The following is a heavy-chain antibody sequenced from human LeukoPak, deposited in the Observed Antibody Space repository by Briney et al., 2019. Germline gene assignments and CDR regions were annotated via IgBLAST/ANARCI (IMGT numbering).Heavy chain of an antibody. V-gene: IGHV1-69*04. Sequence: SVKVSCKASGGTFSSYAISWVRQAPGQGLEWMGRVIPILGIANYAQKFQGRVTITADKSTSTAYMELSSLRSEDTAVYYCARDGFLRPYYYGMDVWGQGTTVTVSS. J-gene: IGHJ6*02. CDR3: ARDGFLRPYYYGMDV. D-gene: IGHD4-17*01. CDR1: GGTFSSYA. CDR2: VIPILGIA.